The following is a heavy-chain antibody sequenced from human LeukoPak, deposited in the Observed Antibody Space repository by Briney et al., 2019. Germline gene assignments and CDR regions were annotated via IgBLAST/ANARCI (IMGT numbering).Heavy chain of an antibody. CDR3: ATQDVEITFGGVGQFDY. D-gene: IGHD3-16*01. J-gene: IGHJ4*02. CDR1: GDSISSSSSY. V-gene: IGHV4-61*02. Sequence: SETLSLTCTVSGDSISSSSSYWGWIRQPAGKGLEWIGRIYTSGSTNYNPSLKSRVTISVDTSKNQFSLKLSSVTAADTAVYYCATQDVEITFGGVGQFDYWGQGTLVTVSS. CDR2: IYTSGST.